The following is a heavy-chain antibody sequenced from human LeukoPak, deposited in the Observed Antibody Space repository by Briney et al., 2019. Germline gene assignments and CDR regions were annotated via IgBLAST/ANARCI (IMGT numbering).Heavy chain of an antibody. CDR2: ISSSSSYI. D-gene: IGHD3-16*01. CDR1: GFTFSTYN. Sequence: GGSLRLSCAASGFTFSTYNMNWVRQAPGKGLEWVSFISSSSSYIYYADSVKGRFTISRDNAKNSLYLQMNSLRADDTAVYYCATSPRVTLYVMGDFAYWGQGTLVTVSS. J-gene: IGHJ4*02. V-gene: IGHV3-21*04. CDR3: ATSPRVTLYVMGDFAY.